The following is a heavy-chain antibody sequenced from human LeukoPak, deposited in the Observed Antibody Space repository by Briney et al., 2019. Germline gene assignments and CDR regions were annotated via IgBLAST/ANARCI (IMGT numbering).Heavy chain of an antibody. CDR3: ARDSWGSSGWYLFDY. Sequence: SSETLSLTCTVSGGSISSYYWSWIRQPAGKGLEWIGRIYISGSTNYNPSLKSRVTMSVDTSKNQFSLQLNSVTPEDTAVYYCARDSWGSSGWYLFDYWGQGTLVTVSS. V-gene: IGHV4-4*07. J-gene: IGHJ4*02. CDR1: GGSISSYY. CDR2: IYISGST. D-gene: IGHD6-19*01.